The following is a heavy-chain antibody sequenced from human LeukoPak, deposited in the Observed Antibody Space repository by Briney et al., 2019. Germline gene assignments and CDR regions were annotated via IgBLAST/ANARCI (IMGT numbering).Heavy chain of an antibody. J-gene: IGHJ4*02. V-gene: IGHV3-11*04. D-gene: IGHD4-23*01. Sequence: PGGSLRLSCATSGFTFGIHYMSWVRQAPGRGPEWISYISGNGGDIAYADSVKGRFTISGDNSKNTLYLQMNSLRPEDTAVYYCGRGDGGNCDHWGQGTLVTVPS. CDR3: GRGDGGNCDH. CDR1: GFTFGIHY. CDR2: ISGNGGDI.